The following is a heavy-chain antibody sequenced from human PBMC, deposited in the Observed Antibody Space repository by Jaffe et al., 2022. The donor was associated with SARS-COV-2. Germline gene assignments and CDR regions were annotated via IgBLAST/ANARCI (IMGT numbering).Heavy chain of an antibody. D-gene: IGHD5-18*01. J-gene: IGHJ6*02. CDR2: IYYSGST. V-gene: IGHV4-59*01. CDR3: ARGYTAMGSYYYYGMDV. Sequence: QVQLQESGPGLVKPSETLSLTCTVSGGSISSYYWSWIRQPPGKGLEWIGYIYYSGSTNYNPSLKSRVTISVDTSKNQFSLKLSSVTAADTAVYYCARGYTAMGSYYYYGMDVWGQGTTVTVSS. CDR1: GGSISSYY.